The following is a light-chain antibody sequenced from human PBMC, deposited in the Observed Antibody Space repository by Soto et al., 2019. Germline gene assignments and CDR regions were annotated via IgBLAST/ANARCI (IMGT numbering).Light chain of an antibody. Sequence: EVVLTQSPATLSLSPGESATLSCRASQSVSSYLAWYQQKPGQGPRLLIYDASNRATGVSARFSGSGSGTGFSLTISSLEPEDFAVYYCHQRSICPRGSFGQGTKVEIK. CDR3: HQRSICPRGS. CDR2: DAS. V-gene: IGKV3-11*01. CDR1: QSVSSY. J-gene: IGKJ1*01.